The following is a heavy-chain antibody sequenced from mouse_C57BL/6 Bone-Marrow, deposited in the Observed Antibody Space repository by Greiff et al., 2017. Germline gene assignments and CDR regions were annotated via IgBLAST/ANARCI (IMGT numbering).Heavy chain of an antibody. V-gene: IGHV1-19*01. CDR3: ARGGFITTVVAPYAMDY. CDR2: INPYNGGT. Sequence: EVQLQQSGPVLVKPGASVKMSCKASGYTFTDYYMNWVKQSHGKSLEWIGVINPYNGGTSYNQKFKGKATLTVDKSSSTAYMELNSLTSEDSAVYYCARGGFITTVVAPYAMDYWGQGTSVTVSS. J-gene: IGHJ4*01. D-gene: IGHD1-1*01. CDR1: GYTFTDYY.